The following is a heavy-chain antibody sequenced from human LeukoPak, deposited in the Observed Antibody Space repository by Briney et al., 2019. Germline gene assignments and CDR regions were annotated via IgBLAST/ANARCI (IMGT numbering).Heavy chain of an antibody. CDR1: GFRFSNEW. D-gene: IGHD3-10*01. J-gene: IGHJ4*02. CDR3: TRDAPGGALLADY. Sequence: GGSLRLSCAASGFRFSNEWMHWVRQAPGKGLVWVSVIKSDGTYTNYADSVKGRFTISRDNAKNTLYLQMNSLRVEDTAVYFCTRDAPGGALLADYWGQGTLVTVSS. CDR2: IKSDGTYT. V-gene: IGHV3-74*01.